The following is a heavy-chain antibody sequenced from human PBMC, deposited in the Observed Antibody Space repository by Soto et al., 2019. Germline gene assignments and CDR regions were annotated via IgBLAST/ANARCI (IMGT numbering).Heavy chain of an antibody. V-gene: IGHV3-30*18. D-gene: IGHD1-26*01. CDR3: AKAIGGSYSKHFDYCGMDV. CDR2: ISYDGSNK. CDR1: GFTFSSYG. Sequence: QVQLVESGGGVVQPGRSLRLSCAASGFTFSSYGMHWVRQAPGKGLEWVAVISYDGSNKYYADSVKGRFTISRDNSKNTLYLQMNSLRAEDTAVYYCAKAIGGSYSKHFDYCGMDVWGQGTTVSVS. J-gene: IGHJ6*02.